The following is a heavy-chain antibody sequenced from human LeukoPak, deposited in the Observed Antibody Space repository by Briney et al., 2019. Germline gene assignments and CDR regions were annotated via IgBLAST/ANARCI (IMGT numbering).Heavy chain of an antibody. CDR1: GGSIRNNNW. J-gene: IGHJ6*04. D-gene: IGHD6-13*01. Sequence: PSETLSLTCAVSGGSIRNNNWWSWIRQAPGKGLEWVSSITSSSNYINYADSVKGRFTISRDNAKNSLYLQMNSLIVEDTALYYCAREGIAGPKDVWGKGTTVTVSS. V-gene: IGHV3-21*01. CDR3: AREGIAGPKDV. CDR2: ITSSSNYI.